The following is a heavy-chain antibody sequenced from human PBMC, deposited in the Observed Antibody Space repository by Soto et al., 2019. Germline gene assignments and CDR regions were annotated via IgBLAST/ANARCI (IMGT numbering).Heavy chain of an antibody. Sequence: EVQLLESGGGLVKPGGSLRLSCAASGFTFRSYVMSWVRQAPGKGLEWLSTITGTGSNTYYADSVRGRFAISRDNSKDTLYLQMDSLGAEDTAVYYCGKMEWLGGLPGHDFWGQGTLVTVSS. J-gene: IGHJ4*02. CDR3: GKMEWLGGLPGHDF. CDR1: GFTFRSYV. V-gene: IGHV3-23*01. CDR2: ITGTGSNT. D-gene: IGHD3-10*01.